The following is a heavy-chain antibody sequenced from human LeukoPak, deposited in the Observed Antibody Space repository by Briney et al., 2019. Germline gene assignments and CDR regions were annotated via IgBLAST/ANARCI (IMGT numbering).Heavy chain of an antibody. D-gene: IGHD4-17*01. CDR3: AKDGGHDYGDYVVTD. CDR2: IRYDGSNK. CDR1: GFTFSSYG. Sequence: PGGSLRLSCAASGFTFSSYGMHWVRQAPGKGLEWVAFIRYDGSNKYYADSVKGRFTISRDNSKNTPYLQMNSLRAEDTAVYYCAKDGGHDYGDYVVTDWGQGTLVTVSS. V-gene: IGHV3-30*02. J-gene: IGHJ4*02.